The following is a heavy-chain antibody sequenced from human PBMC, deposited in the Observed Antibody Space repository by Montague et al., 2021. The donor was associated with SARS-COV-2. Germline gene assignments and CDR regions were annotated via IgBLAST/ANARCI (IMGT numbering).Heavy chain of an antibody. CDR1: GGSLSGYY. Sequence: SETLSLTCAVYGGSLSGYYWSWIRQPPGKGLEWIGEINHSGSTNYNPSLKSRVTITVDTSKNQFSLKLSSLTAAATAVYYCARGYDYVWGSYRYFHWFDPWGQGTLVTVSS. V-gene: IGHV4-34*01. J-gene: IGHJ5*02. CDR3: ARGYDYVWGSYRYFHWFDP. D-gene: IGHD3-16*02. CDR2: INHSGST.